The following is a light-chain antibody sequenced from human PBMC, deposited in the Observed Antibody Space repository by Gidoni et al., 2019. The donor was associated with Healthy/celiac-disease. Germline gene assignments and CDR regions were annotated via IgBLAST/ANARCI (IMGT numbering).Light chain of an antibody. CDR1: QDISNY. J-gene: IGKJ5*01. V-gene: IGKV1-33*01. CDR3: QQYDNLPIT. Sequence: DIQMIQSPSSLSASVGDRVTIPCQASQDISNYLNWYQQKPGKAPKLLIYDASNLETGVPSRFSGSGSGTDFTVTISSLQPEDIATYYCQQYDNLPITFGQGTRLEIK. CDR2: DAS.